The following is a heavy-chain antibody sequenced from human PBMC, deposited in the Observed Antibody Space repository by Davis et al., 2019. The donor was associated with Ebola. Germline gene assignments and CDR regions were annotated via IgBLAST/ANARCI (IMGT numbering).Heavy chain of an antibody. V-gene: IGHV4-34*01. CDR3: ARGPDEFDY. CDR2: INHIGST. Sequence: MPSETLSLTCAVYGGSFSGYYWSWIRQPPGKGLEWIAEINHIGSTNYNPSLKSRVTISVDTSKNQFSLKLSSVTAADTAVYYCARGPDEFDYWGQGTLVTVSS. J-gene: IGHJ4*02. CDR1: GGSFSGYY. D-gene: IGHD1-14*01.